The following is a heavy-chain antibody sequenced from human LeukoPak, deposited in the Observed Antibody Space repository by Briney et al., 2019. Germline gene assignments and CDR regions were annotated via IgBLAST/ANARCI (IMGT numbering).Heavy chain of an antibody. CDR3: ARDRGQLWPVHFDY. CDR1: GFTFRSYW. D-gene: IGHD5-18*01. Sequence: PGGSLRLSCAASGFTFRSYWMHWVRQAPGKGLVWVSRINSDGSSTSYADSVKGRFTISRDNAKNTLYLQMNSLRAEDTAVYYCARDRGQLWPVHFDYWGQGTLVTVSS. V-gene: IGHV3-74*01. J-gene: IGHJ4*02. CDR2: INSDGSST.